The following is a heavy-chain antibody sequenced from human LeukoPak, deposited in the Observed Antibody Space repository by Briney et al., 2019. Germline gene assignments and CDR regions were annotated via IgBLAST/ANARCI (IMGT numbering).Heavy chain of an antibody. Sequence: SVKVSCKASGGTFSSYAISWVRQAPGQGLEWMGGIIPIFGKANYAQKFQGRVTITTDTSTSTAYMELRSRRSEDTAVYYCATAVPVAAMWGSFYSWREGTMAAFSS. CDR3: ATAVPVAAMWGSFYS. CDR1: GGTFSSYA. CDR2: IIPIFGKA. J-gene: IGHJ3*02. V-gene: IGHV1-69*05. D-gene: IGHD5-18*01.